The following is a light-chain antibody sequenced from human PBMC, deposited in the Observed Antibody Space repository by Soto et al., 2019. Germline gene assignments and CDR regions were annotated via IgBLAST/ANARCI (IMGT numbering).Light chain of an antibody. J-gene: IGLJ3*02. Sequence: VVTQEPSLTVSPGGTVTLTCASSTGAVTSGNYPSWFQQRPGQAPRTLIYTTNSKHSWTPARFSGSLLGDKAALTLSGVQPEDEADYYCLLYYGGAQLVFGGGTKLTVL. CDR1: TGAVTSGNY. CDR3: LLYYGGAQLV. CDR2: TTN. V-gene: IGLV7-43*01.